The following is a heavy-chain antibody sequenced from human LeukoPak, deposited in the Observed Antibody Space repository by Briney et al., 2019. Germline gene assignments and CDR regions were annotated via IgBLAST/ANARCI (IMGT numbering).Heavy chain of an antibody. CDR3: ARGSVATTVFDY. Sequence: EASVKVSCKASGGTFSSYAISWVRQAPGQGLEWMGRIIPIFGTANYAQKFQGRVTITTDESTSTAYMELSRLRSEDTAVYYCARGSVATTVFDYWGQGTLVTVSS. V-gene: IGHV1-69*05. D-gene: IGHD1-26*01. J-gene: IGHJ4*02. CDR2: IIPIFGTA. CDR1: GGTFSSYA.